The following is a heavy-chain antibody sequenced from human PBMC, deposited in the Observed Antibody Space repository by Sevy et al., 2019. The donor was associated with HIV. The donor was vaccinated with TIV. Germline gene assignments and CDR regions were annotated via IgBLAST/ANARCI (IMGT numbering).Heavy chain of an antibody. D-gene: IGHD3-3*01. CDR3: ARVTPEFWSGPLSYCYGMDV. CDR2: ISTSSSYI. J-gene: IGHJ6*02. CDR1: GFTFSTYS. Sequence: GGSLRLSCAASGFTFSTYSMNWVRQAPGKGLEWVSSISTSSSYIYYADSLKGRFTISRDNAKKSLYLQMNSLRAEDTALYYCARVTPEFWSGPLSYCYGMDVWGQGTTVTVSS. V-gene: IGHV3-21*01.